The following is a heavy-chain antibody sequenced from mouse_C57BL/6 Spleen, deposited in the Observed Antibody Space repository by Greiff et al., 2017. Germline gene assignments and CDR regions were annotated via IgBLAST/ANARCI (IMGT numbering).Heavy chain of an antibody. CDR3: ARGRYYGNLGTYWYFDV. J-gene: IGHJ1*03. Sequence: QVQLQQPGAELVMPGASVKLSCKASGYTFTSYWMHWVKQRPGQGLEWIGEIDPSDSYPNYNQKFKGKSTLTVDKSSSTAYMQLSSLTSEDSAVYYCARGRYYGNLGTYWYFDVWGTGTTVTVSS. D-gene: IGHD2-1*01. CDR2: IDPSDSYP. CDR1: GYTFTSYW. V-gene: IGHV1-69*01.